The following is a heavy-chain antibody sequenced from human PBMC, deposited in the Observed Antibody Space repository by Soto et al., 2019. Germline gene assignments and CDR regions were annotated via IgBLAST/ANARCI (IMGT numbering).Heavy chain of an antibody. D-gene: IGHD6-13*01. Sequence: EASVKVSCKASGYTFTSYGISWVRQVPGQGLEWMGGIIPNFGKANYARKFQGRVTITADESTSTAYMELSSLRSEDTAVYYCARTRYSSSWHTGALGYFQHWGQGTLVTVSS. J-gene: IGHJ1*01. CDR3: ARTRYSSSWHTGALGYFQH. V-gene: IGHV1-69*13. CDR2: IIPNFGKA. CDR1: GYTFTSYG.